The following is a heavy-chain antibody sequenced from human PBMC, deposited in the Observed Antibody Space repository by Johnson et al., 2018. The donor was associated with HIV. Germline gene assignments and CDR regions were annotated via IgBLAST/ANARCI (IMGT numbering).Heavy chain of an antibody. Sequence: VQLVESGGGVVQPGRSLRLSCAASGFTFSSYAMHWVRQAPGKGLEYVSAISSNGGSTYYAISVKGRFTISRDNSKNTLYLQMNSLKTEDTAVYYCTTGLSSGKGAFDIWGQGTMVTVSS. D-gene: IGHD5-12*01. CDR1: GFTFSSYA. CDR2: ISSNGGST. CDR3: TTGLSSGKGAFDI. V-gene: IGHV3-64*01. J-gene: IGHJ3*02.